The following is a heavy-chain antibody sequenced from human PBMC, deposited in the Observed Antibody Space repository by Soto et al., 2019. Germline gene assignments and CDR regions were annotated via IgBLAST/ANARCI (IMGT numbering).Heavy chain of an antibody. D-gene: IGHD3-3*01. CDR1: GFTFSSYA. CDR2: ISYDGSNK. CDR3: ARDRLLRFLEWLSQPFYYYYGMDV. Sequence: PGGSLRLSCAASGFTFSSYAMHWVRQAPGKGLEWVAVISYDGSNKYYADSVKGRFTISRDNSKNTLYLQMNSLRAEDTAVYYCARDRLLRFLEWLSQPFYYYYGMDVWGQGTTVTVSS. V-gene: IGHV3-30-3*01. J-gene: IGHJ6*02.